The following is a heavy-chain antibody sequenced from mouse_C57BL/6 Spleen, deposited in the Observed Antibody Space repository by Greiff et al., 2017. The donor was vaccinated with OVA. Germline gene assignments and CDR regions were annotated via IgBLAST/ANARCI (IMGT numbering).Heavy chain of an antibody. V-gene: IGHV1-82*01. CDR1: GYAFSSSW. CDR2: FYPGDGDT. D-gene: IGHD1-1*01. J-gene: IGHJ1*03. Sequence: VQLQQSGPELVKPGASVKISCKASGYAFSSSWMNWVKQRPGKGLEWIGRFYPGDGDTNYNGKFKGKATLTADKSSSTAYMQLSSLTSEDSAVYFCARVDYYGSSYDWYFDVWGTGTTVTVSS. CDR3: ARVDYYGSSYDWYFDV.